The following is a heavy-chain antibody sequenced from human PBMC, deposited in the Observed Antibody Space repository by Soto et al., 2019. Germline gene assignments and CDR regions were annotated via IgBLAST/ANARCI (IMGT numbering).Heavy chain of an antibody. D-gene: IGHD6-13*01. CDR1: GFTFSSYA. J-gene: IGHJ6*02. CDR2: ISGSGGST. CDR3: AKGIAPRSWPPPGMDV. V-gene: IGHV3-23*01. Sequence: PGGSLRLSCAASGFTFSSYAMSWVRQAPGKGLEWVSAISGSGGSTYYADSVKGRFTISRDNSKNTLYLQMNSLRAEDTAVYYCAKGIAPRSWPPPGMDVWGQGTTVTVSS.